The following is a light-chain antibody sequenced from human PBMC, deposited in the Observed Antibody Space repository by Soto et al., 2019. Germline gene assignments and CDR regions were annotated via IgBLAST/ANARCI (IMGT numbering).Light chain of an antibody. CDR1: SSNIGAGYD. J-gene: IGLJ1*01. CDR3: QSYESRPSGYV. V-gene: IGLV1-40*01. CDR2: GNN. Sequence: QAVVTQPPSVSGARGQSVTISCTGSSSNIGAGYDVHWYQHIPGTAPKLLIYGNNNRPSGVPDRFSGSKSVTSASLAITGLQAEDEADYYCQSYESRPSGYVFGTGTKLTVL.